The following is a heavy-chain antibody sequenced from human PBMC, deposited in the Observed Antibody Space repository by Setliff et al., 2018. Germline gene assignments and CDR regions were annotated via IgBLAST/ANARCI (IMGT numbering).Heavy chain of an antibody. CDR3: IDGRNRAWGVY. Sequence: GGSLRLSCVASGFAIGSCWMSWVRQAPGKGLEWVANVNPDGSGKYYVDSVKGRFTISRDNAKNSLYLQMDSLRVEDTAVYYCIDGRNRAWGVYWGQGTLVTVSS. J-gene: IGHJ4*02. CDR2: VNPDGSGK. CDR1: GFAIGSCW. V-gene: IGHV3-7*01. D-gene: IGHD7-27*01.